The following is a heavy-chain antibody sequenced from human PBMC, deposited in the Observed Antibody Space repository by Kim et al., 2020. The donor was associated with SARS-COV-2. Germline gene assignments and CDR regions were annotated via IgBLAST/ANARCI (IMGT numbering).Heavy chain of an antibody. Sequence: GGSLRLSCAASGFTFSGYAMSWVRQAPGKGLEWVASITDTGDTTYYANSVNGRCTISIYNSNNKEYLQMNILRLEDTAVYDCAKTFKLCAPDGFWGQGTL. CDR3: AKTFKLCAPDGF. V-gene: IGHV3-23*01. J-gene: IGHJ4*02. D-gene: IGHD2-2*01. CDR1: GFTFSGYA. CDR2: ITDTGDTT.